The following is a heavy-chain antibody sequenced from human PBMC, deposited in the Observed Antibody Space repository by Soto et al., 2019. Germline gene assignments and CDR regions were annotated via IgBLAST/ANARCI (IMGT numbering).Heavy chain of an antibody. CDR1: GGTFSSYT. Sequence: QVQLVQSGAEVKKPGSSVKVSCKASGGTFSSYTISWVRQAPGQGLEWMGRIIPILGIANYAPKFQAKVTITADKNTSPAYMELSSLRSEDTAVYYCARKRQQLYGAYNLCDPWGQGTLVTVSS. CDR3: ARKRQQLYGAYNLCDP. CDR2: IIPILGIA. J-gene: IGHJ5*02. V-gene: IGHV1-69*02. D-gene: IGHD2-2*02.